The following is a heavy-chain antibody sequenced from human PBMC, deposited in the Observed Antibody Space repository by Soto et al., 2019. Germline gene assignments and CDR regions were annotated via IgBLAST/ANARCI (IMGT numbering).Heavy chain of an antibody. CDR3: AGPGYSSQDY. D-gene: IGHD5-18*01. V-gene: IGHV3-23*01. CDR1: GFTFSSFA. CDR2: ISGSGGDT. J-gene: IGHJ4*02. Sequence: LRLSCVASGFTFSSFALSWVRQAPGKGLEWVSAISGSGGDTDYADSVKGRFTISRDNSKSTLYLQLNSLRVEDTAVYYCAGPGYSSQDYWGQGTLVTVSS.